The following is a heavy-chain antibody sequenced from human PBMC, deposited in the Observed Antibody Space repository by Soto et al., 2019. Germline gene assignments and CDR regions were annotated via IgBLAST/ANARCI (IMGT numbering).Heavy chain of an antibody. CDR3: ARDGDGYNY. J-gene: IGHJ4*02. Sequence: SSETLSLTCTVSGGSVSSGSYYWSWIRQPPGKGLEWIGYIYSSGSTSYNPSLKSRVTISVDTSKNQFSLKLSSVTAADTAVYYCARDGDGYNYWGQGTLVTVSS. V-gene: IGHV4-61*01. CDR1: GGSVSSGSYY. D-gene: IGHD5-12*01. CDR2: IYSSGST.